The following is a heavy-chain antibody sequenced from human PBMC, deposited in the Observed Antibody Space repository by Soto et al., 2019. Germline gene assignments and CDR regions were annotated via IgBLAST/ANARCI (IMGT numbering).Heavy chain of an antibody. D-gene: IGHD6-6*01. Sequence: ASVKVSCKASGYTFTSYGISWVRQAPGQGLEWMGWISAYNGNTNYAQKLQGRVTMTTDTSMSTAYIELRSLRSYDTAVYYCATSSSSNWSDPWGQGTLVTVTS. CDR3: ATSSSSNWSDP. CDR1: GYTFTSYG. V-gene: IGHV1-18*01. CDR2: ISAYNGNT. J-gene: IGHJ5*02.